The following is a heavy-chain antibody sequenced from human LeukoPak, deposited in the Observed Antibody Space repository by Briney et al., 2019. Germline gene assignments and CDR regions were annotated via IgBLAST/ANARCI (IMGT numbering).Heavy chain of an antibody. Sequence: PGGSLRLSCAASGFTFSSHWMHWVRQAPGKGLVWVSRIDSDGRITTYADSVKGRFTISRDNAKNTLYLQMNTLRDEDTAVYYCARDYNWNPPDYWGQGTLVTVPS. CDR2: IDSDGRIT. CDR3: ARDYNWNPPDY. V-gene: IGHV3-74*01. D-gene: IGHD1-1*01. CDR1: GFTFSSHW. J-gene: IGHJ4*02.